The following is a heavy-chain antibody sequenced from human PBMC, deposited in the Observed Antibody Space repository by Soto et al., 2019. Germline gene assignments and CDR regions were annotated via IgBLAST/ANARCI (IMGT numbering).Heavy chain of an antibody. CDR2: IDNDGIST. V-gene: IGHV3-74*01. CDR1: GFTFDDYA. D-gene: IGHD1-26*01. J-gene: IGHJ4*02. Sequence: PGGSMRLSCAASGFTFDDYAMHWVRQAPGKGLEWVSHIDNDGISTTYADSVKGRFTISRDNAKNTLYLQMNSLTVEDTAVYYSVRDDFGLGIDYWGLGTLVTVSS. CDR3: VRDDFGLGIDY.